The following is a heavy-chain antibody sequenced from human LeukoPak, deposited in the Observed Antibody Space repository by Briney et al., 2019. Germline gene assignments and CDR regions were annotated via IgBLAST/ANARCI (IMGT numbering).Heavy chain of an antibody. CDR3: GRSGYSTVSYLRNGYYYGMDV. Sequence: SETLSLTCTVSGGSISSYYWSWIRQPPGKGLEWIGYIYYSGSTNYNPSLKSRVTISVDTSKNQFSLKLSSVTAADTAVYYCGRSGYSTVSYLRNGYYYGMDVWGQGTTVTVYS. V-gene: IGHV4-59*01. J-gene: IGHJ6*02. CDR2: IYYSGST. D-gene: IGHD4-17*01. CDR1: GGSISSYY.